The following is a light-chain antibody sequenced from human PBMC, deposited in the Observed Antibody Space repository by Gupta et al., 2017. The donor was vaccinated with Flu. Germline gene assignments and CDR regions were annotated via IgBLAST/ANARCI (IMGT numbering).Light chain of an antibody. V-gene: IGKV3-11*01. CDR1: QSVSSY. Sequence: EVVLTQSPATLSLSPGERATLSCRTSQSVSSYLAWYQQKPGQAPRLLIYDVSNRATGIPARFSGSGSGTDFTLTISSLEPEDFAVYYCQQRQYWPPITFGQGTRLEIK. CDR3: QQRQYWPPIT. CDR2: DVS. J-gene: IGKJ5*01.